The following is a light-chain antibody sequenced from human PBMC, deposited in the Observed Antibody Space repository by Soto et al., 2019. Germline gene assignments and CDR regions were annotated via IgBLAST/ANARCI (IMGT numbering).Light chain of an antibody. J-gene: IGKJ1*01. CDR3: QHYNSYSEA. Sequence: DIQMTQTPSTLSASVGDRVTITSRASQGIRTNLDWYQQKPGKAPKLLIYKASTLKSGVPSRFSGSGSGTEFTLTISSLQPDDFATYYCQHYNSYSEAFGQGTKVDI. CDR1: QGIRTN. V-gene: IGKV1-5*03. CDR2: KAS.